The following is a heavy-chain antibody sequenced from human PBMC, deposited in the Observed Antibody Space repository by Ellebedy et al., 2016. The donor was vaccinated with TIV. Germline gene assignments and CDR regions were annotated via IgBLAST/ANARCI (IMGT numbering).Heavy chain of an antibody. CDR3: ARVGEVAATPCSY. V-gene: IGHV5-51*01. CDR2: IFPGDSDT. Sequence: GESLKISCKGSAYRFSTYWIGWVRQMPGKGLEWMGIIFPGDSDTRYSPSFQGQVTISADKSISTAYLQWSSLKASDTAMYYCARVGEVAATPCSYWGQGTLVTVSS. D-gene: IGHD2-15*01. J-gene: IGHJ4*02. CDR1: AYRFSTYW.